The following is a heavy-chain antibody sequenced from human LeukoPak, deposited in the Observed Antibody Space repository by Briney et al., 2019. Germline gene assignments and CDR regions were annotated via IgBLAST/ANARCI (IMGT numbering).Heavy chain of an antibody. CDR3: ARSPTGSGYGYLDY. CDR1: GFTFSGYT. D-gene: IGHD5-12*01. V-gene: IGHV3-64*01. J-gene: IGHJ4*02. Sequence: PGGSLRLSCAASGFTFSGYTMHWVRQAPGKGLEYVSAITSNGGSTYYAISVKGRFTISRDNSKNTLYLQMGSLRAEDMAVYYCARSPTGSGYGYLDYWGQGTLVTVSS. CDR2: ITSNGGST.